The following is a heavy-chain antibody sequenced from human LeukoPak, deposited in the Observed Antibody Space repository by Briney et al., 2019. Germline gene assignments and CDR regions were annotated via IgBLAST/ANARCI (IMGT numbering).Heavy chain of an antibody. J-gene: IGHJ5*02. V-gene: IGHV3-7*03. Sequence: GGSLRLSCAASGFTFSSYWMSWVRQAPGKGLEWVANIKQDGSEKYYVDSVKGRFTISRDNAKNSLYLQMNSLRAEDTAVYYCARGLLWFGEPRNNWFDPWGQGTLVTVSS. CDR2: IKQDGSEK. D-gene: IGHD3-10*01. CDR1: GFTFSSYW. CDR3: ARGLLWFGEPRNNWFDP.